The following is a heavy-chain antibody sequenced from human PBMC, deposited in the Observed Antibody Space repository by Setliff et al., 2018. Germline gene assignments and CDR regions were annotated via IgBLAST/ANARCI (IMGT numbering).Heavy chain of an antibody. CDR2: FHTGGST. V-gene: IGHV4-61*09. Sequence: TLSLTCTVSGDSISSGSYYWTWIRQPAGKGLEWIGHFHTGGSTNYNRSLRSRVSISVDTSKNQFSLKLSSVTAADTATYYCARAGPTVTFFRVLVISWWDPWGQGSLVTVSS. CDR1: GDSISSGSYY. CDR3: ARAGPTVTFFRVLVISWWDP. D-gene: IGHD3-3*01. J-gene: IGHJ5*02.